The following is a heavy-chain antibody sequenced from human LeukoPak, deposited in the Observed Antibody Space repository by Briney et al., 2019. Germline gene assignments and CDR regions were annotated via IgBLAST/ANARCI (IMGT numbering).Heavy chain of an antibody. CDR3: ARDLSDGDFNWFAP. Sequence: GGALRLSCAASGCTCSSCSMNWVRQAPGRGLEGGSCISSSGSYIYYADSVKGGFTISRDNAKNSLYLQMNSLSAEDTAVSSCARDLSDGDFNWFAPCGQGTLVTVSS. CDR2: ISSSGSYI. V-gene: IGHV3-21*01. J-gene: IGHJ5*02. D-gene: IGHD2-21*01. CDR1: GCTCSSCS.